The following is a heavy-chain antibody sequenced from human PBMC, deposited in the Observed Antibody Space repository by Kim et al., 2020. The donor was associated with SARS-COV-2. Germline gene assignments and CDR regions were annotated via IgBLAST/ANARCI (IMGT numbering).Heavy chain of an antibody. V-gene: IGHV4-30-4*01. Sequence: SETLSLTCTVSGGSISSGDYYWSWIRQPPGKGLEWIGYIYYSGSTYYNPSLKSRVTISVDTSKNQFSLKLSSVTAADTAVYYCARVPIVVVPAARGRRGWFDPWGQGTLVTVSS. J-gene: IGHJ5*02. CDR1: GGSISSGDYY. CDR2: IYYSGST. D-gene: IGHD2-2*01. CDR3: ARVPIVVVPAARGRRGWFDP.